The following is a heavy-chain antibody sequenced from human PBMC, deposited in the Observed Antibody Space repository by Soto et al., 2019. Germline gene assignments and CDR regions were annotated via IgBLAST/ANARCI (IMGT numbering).Heavy chain of an antibody. CDR1: GYTFTSYA. CDR3: ARGVGLYSGYDY. CDR2: INAGNGNT. D-gene: IGHD5-12*01. Sequence: ASVKVSCKASGYTFTSYAMHWVRQAPGQRLEWMGWINAGNGNTKYPQKFQGRVTITRDTSASTAYMELSSLRSEDTAVSYCARGVGLYSGYDYWGQGTLVTVSS. J-gene: IGHJ4*02. V-gene: IGHV1-3*01.